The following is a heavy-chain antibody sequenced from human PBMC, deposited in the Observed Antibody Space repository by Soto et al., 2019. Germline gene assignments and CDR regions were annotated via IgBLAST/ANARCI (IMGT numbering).Heavy chain of an antibody. Sequence: EVQLVESGGGLVQPGGSLRLSCAASGFTFSDHYMDWVRQAPGKGLEWVGRTRNKANSYTTEYAASVKGRFTISRDDSKNSLYLQMNSLKTEDTAVYYCARCSYATGWYFDLWGRGTLVTVSS. V-gene: IGHV3-72*01. CDR1: GFTFSDHY. CDR3: ARCSYATGWYFDL. D-gene: IGHD2-2*01. CDR2: TRNKANSYTT. J-gene: IGHJ2*01.